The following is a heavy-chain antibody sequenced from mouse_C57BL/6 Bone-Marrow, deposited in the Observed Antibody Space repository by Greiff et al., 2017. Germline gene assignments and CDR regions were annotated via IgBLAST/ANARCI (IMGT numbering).Heavy chain of an antibody. CDR3: ARWANWDFMDD. J-gene: IGHJ4*01. CDR2: LYPGSGST. V-gene: IGHV1-55*01. CDR1: GYTFTSYW. Sequence: VQLQQPGAELVKPGASVKMSCKASGYTFTSYWITWVKQRPGQGLEWIGDLYPGSGSTNYNEKFKSKAKLTVDTSSSTAYMQLSSLTSEDSAVDYCARWANWDFMDDWGQGTSVTVSS. D-gene: IGHD4-1*01.